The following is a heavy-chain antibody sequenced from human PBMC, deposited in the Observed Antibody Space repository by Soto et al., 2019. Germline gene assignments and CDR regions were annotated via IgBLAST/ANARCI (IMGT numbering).Heavy chain of an antibody. J-gene: IGHJ3*02. D-gene: IGHD3-3*01. Sequence: AGGSLRLSCAASGFTFSSYSMNWVRQAPGKGLEWVSSISSSSSYIYYADSVKGRFTISRDNAKNSLYLQMNSLRAEDTAVYYCARDQSDYYDFWSGPDAFDIWGQGTMVTVSS. CDR3: ARDQSDYYDFWSGPDAFDI. CDR2: ISSSSSYI. V-gene: IGHV3-21*01. CDR1: GFTFSSYS.